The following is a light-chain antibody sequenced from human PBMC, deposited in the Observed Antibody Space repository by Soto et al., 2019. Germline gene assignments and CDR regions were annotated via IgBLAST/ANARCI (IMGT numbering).Light chain of an antibody. Sequence: QSALTQPASVSGSPGQSITISCTGTISDVGGYNYVSWYQQHPGKAPKLMIYDVSNRPSGVSNRFSGSKSGNTASLTISGLQAEDEADYYCSSYTSSSLVFGGGTKLTVL. CDR1: ISDVGGYNY. V-gene: IGLV2-14*01. J-gene: IGLJ2*01. CDR3: SSYTSSSLV. CDR2: DVS.